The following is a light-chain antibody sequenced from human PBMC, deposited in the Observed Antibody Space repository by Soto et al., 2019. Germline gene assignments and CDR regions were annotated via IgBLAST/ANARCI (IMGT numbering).Light chain of an antibody. J-gene: IGLJ3*02. CDR1: SSDVGGYDY. CDR3: NTYIRGGTVM. V-gene: IGLV2-14*01. CDR2: EVT. Sequence: QSALTQPASVSGSPGQSITISCTGTSSDVGGYDYVSWYQQHPGKAPKLVIYEVTNRPSGVSDRFSGSKSGNTASLTISGLQAEDEADYYCNTYIRGGTVMFGGGTKVTVL.